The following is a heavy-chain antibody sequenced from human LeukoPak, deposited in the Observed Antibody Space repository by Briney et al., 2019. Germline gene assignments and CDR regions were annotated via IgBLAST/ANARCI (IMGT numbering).Heavy chain of an antibody. V-gene: IGHV4-4*02. CDR1: GGSISNTNW. Sequence: PSETLSLTCGVSGGSISNTNWWTWVRQPPGKGLEWIGYIYYSGNTNYNPSLKSRVTISLDTSKNQLSLKLTSVTAADTAVYYCARCSRGTSVGMDVWGQGTTVTVSS. J-gene: IGHJ6*02. CDR3: ARCSRGTSVGMDV. CDR2: IYYSGNT. D-gene: IGHD1-1*01.